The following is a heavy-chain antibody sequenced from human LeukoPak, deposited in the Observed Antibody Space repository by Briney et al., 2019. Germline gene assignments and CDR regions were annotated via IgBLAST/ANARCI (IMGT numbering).Heavy chain of an antibody. V-gene: IGHV3-7*01. CDR3: ARNEYTIFGVVIRRRGYYGMDV. Sequence: GGSLRLSCAASGFTFSSYWMSWVCQAPGKGLEWVANIKQDGSEKYYVDSVKGRFTISRDNAKNSLYLQMNSLRAEDTAVYYCARNEYTIFGVVIRRRGYYGMDVWGQGTTVTVSS. D-gene: IGHD3-3*01. CDR1: GFTFSSYW. CDR2: IKQDGSEK. J-gene: IGHJ6*02.